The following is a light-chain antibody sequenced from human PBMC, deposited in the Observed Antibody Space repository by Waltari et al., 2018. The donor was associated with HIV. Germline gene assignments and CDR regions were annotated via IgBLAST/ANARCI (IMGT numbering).Light chain of an antibody. CDR1: SRDVGGYNY. Sequence: QSALTQPASVSGSPGQSITISCTGTSRDVGGYNYVPWYQQHPGKAPKLLIYEVSTRQSGVSNRFACSKPGNTASLTISGLQADDEADYYCSSYTSSSTYVFGTGTKVTVL. V-gene: IGLV2-14*01. J-gene: IGLJ1*01. CDR2: EVS. CDR3: SSYTSSSTYV.